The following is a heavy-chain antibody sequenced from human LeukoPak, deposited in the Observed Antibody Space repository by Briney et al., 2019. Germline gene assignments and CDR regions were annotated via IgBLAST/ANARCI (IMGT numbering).Heavy chain of an antibody. D-gene: IGHD6-19*01. J-gene: IGHJ4*02. CDR1: GYTFTSYY. V-gene: IGHV1-46*01. CDR2: INPSGGST. CDR3: AAGEAGIAVAGTPRLVDY. Sequence: ASVPVSCKASGYTFTSYYMHWVRQAPGQRLEWMGIINPSGGSTSYAQKFQGRVTMTRDTSTSTVYMELSSLRSEDTAVYYCAAGEAGIAVAGTPRLVDYWGQGTLVALSP.